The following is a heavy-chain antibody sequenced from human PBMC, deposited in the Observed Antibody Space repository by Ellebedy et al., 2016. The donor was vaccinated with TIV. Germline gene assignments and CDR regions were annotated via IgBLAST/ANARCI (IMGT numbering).Heavy chain of an antibody. J-gene: IGHJ4*02. D-gene: IGHD6-13*01. V-gene: IGHV1-18*01. Sequence: AASVKVSCKASGYTFTSYGISWVRQAPGQGLEWMGWLSAYNGNTNYAHKLQGRVTMPTDTSTSTAYMELRSLRSDDTAVYYCAREPTGYSSSWYEGGSDYWGQGTLVTVSS. CDR2: LSAYNGNT. CDR1: GYTFTSYG. CDR3: AREPTGYSSSWYEGGSDY.